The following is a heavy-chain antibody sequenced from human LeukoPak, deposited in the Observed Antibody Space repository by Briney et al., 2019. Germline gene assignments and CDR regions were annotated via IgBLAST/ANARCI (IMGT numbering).Heavy chain of an antibody. Sequence: ASVKVSCKASGYIFIDYYIHWVRQAPGQGLEWMGRINPNPNTGGTNYAQKFPGRVTLTRDTSINTAYMELSSLRSDDTAVYYCARVDFIEDAFDIWGQGTMVTVSS. J-gene: IGHJ3*02. CDR1: GYIFIDYY. CDR3: ARVDFIEDAFDI. D-gene: IGHD3/OR15-3a*01. V-gene: IGHV1-2*02. CDR2: INPNPNTGGT.